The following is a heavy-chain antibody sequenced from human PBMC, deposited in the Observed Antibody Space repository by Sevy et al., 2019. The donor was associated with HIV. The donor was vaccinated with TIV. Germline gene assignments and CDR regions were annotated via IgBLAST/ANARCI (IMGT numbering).Heavy chain of an antibody. J-gene: IGHJ3*02. CDR3: GREMISMVPGVPDAFDI. V-gene: IGHV3-74*01. CDR1: GFTFGNYW. Sequence: GGSLRLSCAASGFTFGNYWMHWVRQAPGKGLVWISRINNDGSNTNYADSVKGRFTTSRDNAKNTQYLQMNSLRAEDTAVYYCGREMISMVPGVPDAFDISGQGTMVTVSS. D-gene: IGHD3-10*01. CDR2: INNDGSNT.